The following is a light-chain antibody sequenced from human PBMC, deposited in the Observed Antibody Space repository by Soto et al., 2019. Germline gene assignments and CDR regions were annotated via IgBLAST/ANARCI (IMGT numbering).Light chain of an antibody. J-gene: IGLJ1*01. CDR2: EVS. V-gene: IGLV2-23*02. CDR3: CSYAGSSTNYV. Sequence: LTQPASVSGSPGQSITISCTGTSSDVGSYNLVSWYQQHPGKAPKLMIYEVSKRPSGVSNRFSGSKSGNTASLTISGLQAEDEADYYCCSYAGSSTNYVFGTGTKVTVL. CDR1: SSDVGSYNL.